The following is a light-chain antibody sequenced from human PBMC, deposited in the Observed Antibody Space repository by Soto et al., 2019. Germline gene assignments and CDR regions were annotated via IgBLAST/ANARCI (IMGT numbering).Light chain of an antibody. CDR2: GAS. J-gene: IGKJ1*01. Sequence: EMLMTQSPSTLSVSPGERATLSCRASQSVSSNLAWYQQKPGQAPRLLIYGASTRATGIPARFSGSGSGTEFTLTISSLQPDDFATYYCQHYNSYSEAFGQGTKVDIK. CDR1: QSVSSN. CDR3: QHYNSYSEA. V-gene: IGKV3-15*01.